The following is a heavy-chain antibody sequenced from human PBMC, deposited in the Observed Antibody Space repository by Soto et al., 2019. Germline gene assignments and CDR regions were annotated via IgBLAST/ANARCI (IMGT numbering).Heavy chain of an antibody. CDR1: GFTFSSYA. J-gene: IGHJ4*02. D-gene: IGHD4-17*01. Sequence: EVQLLESGGGLVQPGGSLRLSCAASGFTFSSYAMSWVRQAPGKGLEWVSAISGSGGSTYYADSVKGRFTISRDNSKNTLYLQMNSLRAEDTAVYYCAKDRWSFGDYVDYFDYWGQGTLVTVSS. V-gene: IGHV3-23*01. CDR3: AKDRWSFGDYVDYFDY. CDR2: ISGSGGST.